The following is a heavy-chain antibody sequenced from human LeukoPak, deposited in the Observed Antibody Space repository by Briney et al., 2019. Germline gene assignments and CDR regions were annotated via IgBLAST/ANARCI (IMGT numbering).Heavy chain of an antibody. Sequence: PSETLSLTCTVSGGSISSYYWSWIRQPPGKGLEWIGYIYYSGSTYYNPSLKSRVTISVDTSKNQFSLKLSSVTAADTAVYYCAREKMRYYDSSGYSDYWGQGTLVTVSS. D-gene: IGHD3-22*01. CDR2: IYYSGST. V-gene: IGHV4-59*06. CDR3: AREKMRYYDSSGYSDY. J-gene: IGHJ4*02. CDR1: GGSISSYY.